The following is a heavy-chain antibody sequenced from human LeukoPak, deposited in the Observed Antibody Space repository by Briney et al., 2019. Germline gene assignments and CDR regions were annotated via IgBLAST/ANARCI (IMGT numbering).Heavy chain of an antibody. CDR1: GFTFSSYW. V-gene: IGHV3-74*01. Sequence: GGSLRLSCAASGFTFSSYWMHWVRQAPGKGLAWVSRINSDGSSTSYADSVKGRFTISRDNAKNTLYLQMNSLRAEDTAVCYCARVLHGWGQGTLVTVSS. CDR2: INSDGSST. J-gene: IGHJ4*02. CDR3: ARVLHG.